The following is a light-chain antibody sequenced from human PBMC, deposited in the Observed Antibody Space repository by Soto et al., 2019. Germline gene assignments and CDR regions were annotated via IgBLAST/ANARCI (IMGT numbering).Light chain of an antibody. J-gene: IGLJ2*01. CDR3: ATWDGTLSVV. Sequence: QSVLTQPPSVSGTPGQRVTISCSGSNSNIGSNYVFWYQQLPGAAPKLLIYDNNKRPSGIPDRFSGSKSGTSATLGISGLQPEDEADYYCATWDGTLSVVFGGGTKLTVL. V-gene: IGLV1-51*01. CDR1: NSNIGSNY. CDR2: DNN.